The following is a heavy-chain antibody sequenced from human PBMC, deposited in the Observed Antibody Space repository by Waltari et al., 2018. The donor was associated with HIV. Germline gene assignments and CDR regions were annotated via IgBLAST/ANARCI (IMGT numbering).Heavy chain of an antibody. CDR1: KDILSSNSAA. Sequence: QVRLRQSGPGLMKTSQPPSLTCDISKDILSSNSAAWNWVRRSPSRGFEWRGKTFYRSQRHLDYAGSMKGRLSIRVDIAMNQFSLHLTSLIPDDTATYYCVRDSYGFDIWGQGNPV. CDR2: TFYRSQRHL. J-gene: IGHJ6*01. CDR3: VRDSYGFDI. V-gene: IGHV6-1*02.